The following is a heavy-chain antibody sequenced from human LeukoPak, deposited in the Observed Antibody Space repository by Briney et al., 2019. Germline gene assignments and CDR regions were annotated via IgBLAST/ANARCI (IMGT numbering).Heavy chain of an antibody. Sequence: SETLSLTCAVYGGSFSGYYWSWIRQPPGKGLEWIREINHSGSTNYNPSLKSRVTISVDTSKNQFSLKLSSVTAADTAVYYCARGLHDYVWGSYRGNPLDYWGQGTLVTVSS. CDR3: ARGLHDYVWGSYRGNPLDY. J-gene: IGHJ4*02. CDR1: GGSFSGYY. V-gene: IGHV4-34*01. CDR2: INHSGST. D-gene: IGHD3-16*02.